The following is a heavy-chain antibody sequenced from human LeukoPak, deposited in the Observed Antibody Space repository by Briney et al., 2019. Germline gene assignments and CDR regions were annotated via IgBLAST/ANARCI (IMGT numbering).Heavy chain of an antibody. CDR3: ARSSGWYDRGPDYYYYYMDV. Sequence: SETLSLTCAVSGGSFSGYYWNWIRQSPEKGLEWIGEINHSGSTHYNPSLKSRVTISVDTSKNQFSLKLSSVTAADTAVYYCARSSGWYDRGPDYYYYYMDVWGKGTTVTVSS. CDR2: INHSGST. V-gene: IGHV4-34*01. D-gene: IGHD6-19*01. J-gene: IGHJ6*03. CDR1: GGSFSGYY.